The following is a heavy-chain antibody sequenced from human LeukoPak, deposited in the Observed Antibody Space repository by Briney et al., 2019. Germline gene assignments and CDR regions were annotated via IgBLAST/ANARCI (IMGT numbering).Heavy chain of an antibody. V-gene: IGHV3-21*01. J-gene: IGHJ4*02. CDR3: ARDEGGEYYYGSGSYNY. CDR2: ICSSSSYI. CDR1: GFTFSSYS. D-gene: IGHD3-10*01. Sequence: GGSLRLSCAASGFTFSSYSMNWVRQAPGKGLEWVSSICSSSSYIYYADSVKGRFTISRDNAKNSLYLQMNSLRAEDTAVYYCARDEGGEYYYGSGSYNYWGQGTLVTVS.